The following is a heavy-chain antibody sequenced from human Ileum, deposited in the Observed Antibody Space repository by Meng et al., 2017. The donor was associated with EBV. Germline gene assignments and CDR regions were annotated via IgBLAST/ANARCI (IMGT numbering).Heavy chain of an antibody. J-gene: IGHJ4*02. CDR3: AREVSNSSSWGSFDY. CDR2: IYHTGST. D-gene: IGHD6-6*01. V-gene: IGHV4-4*02. CDR1: GDSMRGPNW. Sequence: QLQGSGPGPLKPSGTLSATCTVSGDSMRGPNWWHWVRQAPGGGLEWIGEIYHTGSTNYNPSLKSRVSMSVDQSRNQFSMRLTSVTAADTAVYFCAREVSNSSSWGSFDYWGQGALVTVSS.